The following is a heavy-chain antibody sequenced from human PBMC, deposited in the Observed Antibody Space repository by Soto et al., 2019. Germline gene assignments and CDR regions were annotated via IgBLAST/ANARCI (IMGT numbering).Heavy chain of an antibody. V-gene: IGHV3-33*01. CDR3: ERDRRFYCSLGSCYQGYYGMDV. CDR1: GFTVSSYG. CDR2: IWYDGSNK. Sequence: PGGSLRLSCAASGFTVSSYGMHWVRQAPGKGLEWVAVIWYDGSNKYYADSVKGRFTISRDNSKNTLYLQMNSLRAEDTAVYYCERDRRFYCSLGSCYQGYYGMDVWGQGITVNVS. J-gene: IGHJ6*02. D-gene: IGHD2-15*01.